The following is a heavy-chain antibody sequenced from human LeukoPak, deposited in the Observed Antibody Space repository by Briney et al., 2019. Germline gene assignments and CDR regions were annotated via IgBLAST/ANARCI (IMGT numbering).Heavy chain of an antibody. Sequence: PGRSLRLSCAASGFTFDDYAIHWVRQAPGKGLEWVSCISWNSGSIGYADYVKGRFTISRENAKNSLSLQMNSLRAEDMALYYCAKSPNKSMDGGIFYYWGQGTLVIVSS. V-gene: IGHV3-9*03. CDR1: GFTFDDYA. J-gene: IGHJ4*02. D-gene: IGHD3-10*01. CDR3: AKSPNKSMDGGIFYY. CDR2: ISWNSGSI.